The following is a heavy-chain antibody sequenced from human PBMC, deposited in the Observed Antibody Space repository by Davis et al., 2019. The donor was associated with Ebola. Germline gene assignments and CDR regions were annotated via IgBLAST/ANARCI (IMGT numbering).Heavy chain of an antibody. CDR1: GFTVSTNY. V-gene: IGHV3-53*01. Sequence: PGGSLRLSCAASGFTVSTNYMSWVRRAPGKGLEWVSVITSGGGTYYADSVKGRFTISRDNSKNTLHLQMNSLRAEDTAVYFCARDTYYYYNTMDVWGKGTTVTVSS. CDR3: ARDTYYYYNTMDV. CDR2: ITSGGGT. J-gene: IGHJ6*04.